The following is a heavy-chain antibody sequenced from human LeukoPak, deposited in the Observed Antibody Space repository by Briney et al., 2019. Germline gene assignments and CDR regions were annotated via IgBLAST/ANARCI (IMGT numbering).Heavy chain of an antibody. V-gene: IGHV4-61*01. CDR2: IYYSGST. Sequence: SETLSLTCTVSGGSVSSGSYYWSWIRQPPGKGLEWIGYIYYSGSTNYNPSLKSRVTISVDTSKNQFSLKLSSVTAADTAVYYCAREADYDSSGYYYWGQGTLVTVSS. J-gene: IGHJ4*02. CDR1: GGSVSSGSYY. D-gene: IGHD3-22*01. CDR3: AREADYDSSGYYY.